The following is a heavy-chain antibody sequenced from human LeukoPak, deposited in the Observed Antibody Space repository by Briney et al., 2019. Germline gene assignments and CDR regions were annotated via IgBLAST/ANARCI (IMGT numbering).Heavy chain of an antibody. CDR1: GFTFSDSA. CDR2: ISFNGRNT. D-gene: IGHD2-21*01. J-gene: IGHJ3*01. V-gene: IGHV3-23*01. Sequence: PGGSLRLSCAASGFTFSDSAMSWVRQTPRKGLEWVSHISFNGRNTYYGDSVKGRFTISRDNAKDTVYLQMNSLRDEDTAMYYCARHIELSTWGPGTLVTVSS. CDR3: ARHIELST.